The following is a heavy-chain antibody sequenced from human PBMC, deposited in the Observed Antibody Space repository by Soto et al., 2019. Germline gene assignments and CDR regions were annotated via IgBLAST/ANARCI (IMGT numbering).Heavy chain of an antibody. D-gene: IGHD6-19*01. CDR2: ISYDGSNK. V-gene: IGHV3-30*18. Sequence: GGSLRLSCAASGFTFSSYGMHWVRQAPGKGLEWVAVISYDGSNKYYADSVKGRFTISRDNSKNTLYLQMNSLRAEDTAVYYCAKDTVAGHEAYYYYYGMDVWGQRTTVTVSS. J-gene: IGHJ6*02. CDR1: GFTFSSYG. CDR3: AKDTVAGHEAYYYYYGMDV.